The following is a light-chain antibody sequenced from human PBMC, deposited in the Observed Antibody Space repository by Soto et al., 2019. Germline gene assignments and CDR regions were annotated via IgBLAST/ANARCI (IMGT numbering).Light chain of an antibody. CDR1: QSVNSRY. Sequence: EMVLTQSPGTLSLSPGERATLSCRTRQSVNSRYLAWYQHKPGQAPRLLIYGASHRATGIPDRVSGSASGTYVTLTIDILEPEDFAVYYCLRCDISPSRWTCGQGTKVDI. V-gene: IGKV3-20*01. CDR2: GAS. J-gene: IGKJ1*01. CDR3: LRCDISPSRWT.